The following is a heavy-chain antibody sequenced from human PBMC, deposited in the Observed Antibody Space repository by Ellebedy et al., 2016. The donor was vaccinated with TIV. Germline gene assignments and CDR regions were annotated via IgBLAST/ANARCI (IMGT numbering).Heavy chain of an antibody. D-gene: IGHD5-12*01. CDR2: INTYNGNR. V-gene: IGHV1-18*04. J-gene: IGHJ4*02. CDR3: ARYRLGEGSGYEFFDY. CDR1: GYTFINYG. Sequence: AASVKVSCKASGYTFINYGFIWVRQAPGQGLEWMGWINTYNGNRNYAQNLQGRLTMTTDTSTGTAYMGLRSLRADDTAVYYCARYRLGEGSGYEFFDYWGQGTLVTVSS.